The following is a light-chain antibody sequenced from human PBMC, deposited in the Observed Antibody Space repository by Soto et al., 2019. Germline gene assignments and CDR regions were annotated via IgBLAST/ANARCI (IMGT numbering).Light chain of an antibody. J-gene: IGLJ2*01. V-gene: IGLV2-23*01. CDR1: SSDVGSYNL. Sequence: QSALTQPASVSGSPGQSSTISCTGTSSDVGSYNLVSWYQQHPGKAPKLMMYEGSKRTSGVSNRFSGSKSGNTASRTISGLQAEDGADYYCCSYAGSRTLVFGGGTKVTVL. CDR2: EGS. CDR3: CSYAGSRTLV.